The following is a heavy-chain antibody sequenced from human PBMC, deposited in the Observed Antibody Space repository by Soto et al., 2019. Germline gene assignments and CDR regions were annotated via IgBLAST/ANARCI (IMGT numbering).Heavy chain of an antibody. V-gene: IGHV4-30-4*01. J-gene: IGHJ3*02. CDR3: ARDPPQSFRRRSWSNEAFDI. D-gene: IGHD6-13*01. CDR1: GGSISSGDYY. Sequence: PSETLSLTCTVSGGSISSGDYYWSWIRQPPGKGLEWIGYIYYSGSTYYNPSLKSRVTISVDTSKNQFSLKLSSVTAADTAVYSCARDPPQSFRRRSWSNEAFDIWGKGTMVTVPS. CDR2: IYYSGST.